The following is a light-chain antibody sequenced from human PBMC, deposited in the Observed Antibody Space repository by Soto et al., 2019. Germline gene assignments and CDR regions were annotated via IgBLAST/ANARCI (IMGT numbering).Light chain of an antibody. CDR2: EVS. V-gene: IGLV2-14*01. Sequence: QSALAQPASVSGSPGQSITISCTGTSSDVGGYNYVSWSQQHPGKAPKLMIYEVSNRPSGVSNRFSGSKSGNTASLTISGLQAEDEADYYCSSYAVSNIPYVFGTGTKVTVL. J-gene: IGLJ1*01. CDR1: SSDVGGYNY. CDR3: SSYAVSNIPYV.